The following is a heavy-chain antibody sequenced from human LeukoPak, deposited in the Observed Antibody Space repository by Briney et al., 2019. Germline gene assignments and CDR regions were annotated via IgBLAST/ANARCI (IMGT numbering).Heavy chain of an antibody. CDR2: ISGSGSYI. CDR1: GFIFSSYA. Sequence: GGSLRLSCAASGFIFSSYAMNWVRQAPGKGLEWVSSISGSGSYIHYADSMKGRFAISRDNAKKSVYLHMSRLRAEDTAVYYCARGLGSGDYVANAFDFWGRGTTVSVS. V-gene: IGHV3-21*01. CDR3: ARGLGSGDYVANAFDF. D-gene: IGHD4-17*01. J-gene: IGHJ3*01.